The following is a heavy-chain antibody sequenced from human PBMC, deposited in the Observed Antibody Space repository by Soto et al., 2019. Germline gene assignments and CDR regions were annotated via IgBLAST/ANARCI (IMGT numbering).Heavy chain of an antibody. Sequence: GGSLRLSCAASGFTFSGSAMHWVRQASGKGLEWVGRIRSKANSYATAYAASVKGRFTISRDDSKNTAYLQMNSLKTEDTAVYYCTRAHVYDYIWGSYRLGTEYYFDYWGQGTLVTVSS. J-gene: IGHJ4*02. CDR2: IRSKANSYAT. D-gene: IGHD3-16*02. CDR3: TRAHVYDYIWGSYRLGTEYYFDY. V-gene: IGHV3-73*01. CDR1: GFTFSGSA.